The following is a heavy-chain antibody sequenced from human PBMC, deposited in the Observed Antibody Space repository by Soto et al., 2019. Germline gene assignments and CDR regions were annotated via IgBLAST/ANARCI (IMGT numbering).Heavy chain of an antibody. CDR1: ADTFNNYG. CDR2: VVPLFGTA. CDR3: ASGVAVDQFEF. Sequence: ASVKVSCKASADTFNNYGFSCVRQAPGQGVECVGGVVPLFGTANYAQKFQGRATISADESASTVYLELTHQQSDDTAIFYCASGVAVDQFEFWGLGTLVTVSS. J-gene: IGHJ4*02. D-gene: IGHD2-15*01. V-gene: IGHV1-69*13.